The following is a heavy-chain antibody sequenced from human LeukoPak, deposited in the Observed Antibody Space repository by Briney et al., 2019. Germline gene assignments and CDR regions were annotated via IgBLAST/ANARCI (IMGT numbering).Heavy chain of an antibody. CDR1: GYTFTSYD. CDR3: ARARVTNIGDH. CDR2: INGGNGYT. J-gene: IGHJ4*02. D-gene: IGHD4-17*01. Sequence: ASVKVSCKASGYTFTSYDINWVRQATGQGLEWMGWINGGNGYTKYSQNFQDRVTITRDTSASTVYMELSSLRSEDTAVYYCARARVTNIGDHWGQGTLVTVSS. V-gene: IGHV1-3*01.